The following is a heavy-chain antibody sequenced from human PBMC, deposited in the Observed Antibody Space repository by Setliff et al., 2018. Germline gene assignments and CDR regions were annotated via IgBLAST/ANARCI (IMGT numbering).Heavy chain of an antibody. CDR1: GYTFTSYD. V-gene: IGHV1-8*01. Sequence: ASVKVSCKASGYTFTSYDINWVRQAPGQGLGWMGWMKPNSGNTGYAQKFQGRVTMTRNTSISTAYMELSSLRAEDTAGYYCARGRGWRRDAFDIWGQGTMVTVSS. CDR3: ARGRGWRRDAFDI. D-gene: IGHD2-15*01. CDR2: MKPNSGNT. J-gene: IGHJ3*02.